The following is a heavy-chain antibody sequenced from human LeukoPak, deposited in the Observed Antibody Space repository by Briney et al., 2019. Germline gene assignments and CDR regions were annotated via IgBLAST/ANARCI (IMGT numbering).Heavy chain of an antibody. J-gene: IGHJ4*02. CDR2: IIPIFGIA. CDR1: GGTFSSYA. Sequence: SVKVSCKASGGTFSSYAISWVRQAPGQGLEWMGRIIPIFGIANYAQKFQGRVTITEDKSTSTAYMELSSLRSEDTAVYYCAREPEGESFDYWGQGTLVTVSS. CDR3: AREPEGESFDY. V-gene: IGHV1-69*04. D-gene: IGHD3-16*01.